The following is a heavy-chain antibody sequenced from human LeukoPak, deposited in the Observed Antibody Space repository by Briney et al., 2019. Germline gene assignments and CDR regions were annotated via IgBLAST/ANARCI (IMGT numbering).Heavy chain of an antibody. CDR3: AKGPRRSFLSDFDL. J-gene: IGHJ4*02. CDR1: GFTFSIYA. Sequence: GGSLRLSCAASGFTFSIYAMSWVRQAPGKGLAWVSGLNEDGGYTYYADSVKGRFTISRDNSENTLYLQMSSLRAEDTAVFFCAKGPRRSFLSDFDLWGQGTLVTVSS. V-gene: IGHV3-23*01. CDR2: LNEDGGYT. D-gene: IGHD2-21*01.